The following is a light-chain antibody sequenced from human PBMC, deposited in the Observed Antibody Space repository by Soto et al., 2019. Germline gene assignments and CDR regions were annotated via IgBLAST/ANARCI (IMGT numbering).Light chain of an antibody. CDR1: QSVSSS. J-gene: IGKJ4*01. Sequence: EIVMTQSPATLSVSPGARATLSCRASQSVSSSLAWYQQIPGQAPRLLIYDASTRATGIPARFGGSGSGTQFTLTISSLQSEDFAVYYCQQYNNWPPRTFGGGTKVELK. CDR3: QQYNNWPPRT. V-gene: IGKV3-15*01. CDR2: DAS.